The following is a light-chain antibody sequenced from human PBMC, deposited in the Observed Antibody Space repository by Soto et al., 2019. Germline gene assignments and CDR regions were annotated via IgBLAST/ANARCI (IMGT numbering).Light chain of an antibody. V-gene: IGLV7-46*01. CDR3: LLSYNGPYV. CDR1: TGAVTNGHY. CDR2: DTT. Sequence: QAVVTQEPSLTVSLGGTVTLTCGSSTGAVTNGHYPYWFQQKPGQAPRTLIYDTTNRHSWTPARFSGSLLGGKAALTLSGAQPEDEAEYYYLLSYNGPYVFGTGTKVTVL. J-gene: IGLJ1*01.